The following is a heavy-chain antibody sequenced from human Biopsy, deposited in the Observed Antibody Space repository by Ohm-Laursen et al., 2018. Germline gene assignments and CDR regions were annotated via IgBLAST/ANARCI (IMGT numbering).Heavy chain of an antibody. D-gene: IGHD2-15*01. CDR2: IKSVGSWT. CDR1: GFTFNAYW. J-gene: IGHJ6*02. V-gene: IGHV3-74*01. CDR3: VSFLKDLNMAV. Sequence: SLRLSCAASGFTFNAYWMYWVRQVPGKGLVWVSHIKSVGSWTNYADSVKGRFTISRGNAKNTLYLQMNSLRAEDTAVYYCVSFLKDLNMAVWGQGTTVTVSS.